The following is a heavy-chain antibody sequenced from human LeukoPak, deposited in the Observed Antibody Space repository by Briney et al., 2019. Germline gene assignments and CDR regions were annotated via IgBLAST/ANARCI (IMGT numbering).Heavy chain of an antibody. D-gene: IGHD4-17*01. CDR1: GYTFTGYY. CDR2: INPNSGGT. V-gene: IGHV1-2*02. CDR3: ARYYGDYLNDAFDI. Sequence: ASVKVSCKASGYTFTGYYMHWVRRAPGQGLEWMGWINPNSGGTNYAQKFQGRVTMTRDTSISTAYMELSRPRSDDTAVYYCARYYGDYLNDAFDIWGQGTMVTVSS. J-gene: IGHJ3*02.